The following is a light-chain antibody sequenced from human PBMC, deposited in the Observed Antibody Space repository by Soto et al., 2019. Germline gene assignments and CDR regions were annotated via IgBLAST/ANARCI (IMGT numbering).Light chain of an antibody. V-gene: IGKV3-20*01. Sequence: EIVLTQSPGTLSLSPGDGATLSCRASQSVSSGYLAGYQQKPGQAPRLLIYGASRRATGIPDRFSGSGSGTDFTLSISRLEPEDFAVYWCQHYGNSPTFGQGTKVQIK. CDR3: QHYGNSPT. J-gene: IGKJ1*01. CDR2: GAS. CDR1: QSVSSGY.